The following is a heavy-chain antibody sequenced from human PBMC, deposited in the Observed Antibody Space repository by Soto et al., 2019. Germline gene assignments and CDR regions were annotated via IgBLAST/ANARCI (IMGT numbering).Heavy chain of an antibody. CDR2: INSDGSST. CDR3: ASVNNYYDSTGPFDY. J-gene: IGHJ4*02. CDR1: GFTFCSYG. Sequence: GGSLRLSCAASGFTFCSYGMHWVRQAPGKGLVWVSRINSDGSSTSYADSVKGRFTISRDNAKNTLYLQMNSLRAEDTALYYCASVNNYYDSTGPFDYWGQGTLVTVSS. V-gene: IGHV3-74*01. D-gene: IGHD3-22*01.